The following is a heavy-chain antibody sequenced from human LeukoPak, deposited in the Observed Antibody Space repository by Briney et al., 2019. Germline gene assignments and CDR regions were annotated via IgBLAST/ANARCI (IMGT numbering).Heavy chain of an antibody. CDR2: IIPIFGTA. J-gene: IGHJ5*02. CDR1: GGTFSSYA. CDR3: ARGNTMVRGVTDWFDP. V-gene: IGHV1-69*13. Sequence: SVKVSCKASGGTFSSYAISWVRQAPGQGLKWMGGIIPIFGTANYAQKFQGRVTITADESTSTAYMELSSLRSEDTAVYYCARGNTMVRGVTDWFDPWGQGTLVTVSS. D-gene: IGHD3-10*01.